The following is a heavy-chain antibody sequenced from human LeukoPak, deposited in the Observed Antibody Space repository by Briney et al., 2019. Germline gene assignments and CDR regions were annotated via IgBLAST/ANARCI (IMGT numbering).Heavy chain of an antibody. Sequence: SETLSLTCAVSGGSISSSNWWSWVRQPPGKGLEWIGEIYHSGSTNYNPSLKSRVTISVDKSKNQFSLKLSSVTAADTAVYYCARGPKGYSSGWYRKYYFDYWGQGTLVTVSS. CDR3: ARGPKGYSSGWYRKYYFDY. CDR1: GGSISSSNW. D-gene: IGHD6-19*01. V-gene: IGHV4-4*02. J-gene: IGHJ4*02. CDR2: IYHSGST.